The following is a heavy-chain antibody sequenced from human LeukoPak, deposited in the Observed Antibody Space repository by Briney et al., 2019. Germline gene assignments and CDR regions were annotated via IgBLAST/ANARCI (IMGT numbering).Heavy chain of an antibody. J-gene: IGHJ5*02. CDR3: ARDTHHYDFWSGYYNWFDP. D-gene: IGHD3-3*01. V-gene: IGHV3-11*01. CDR2: ISSSGSTI. Sequence: GGSLRLSCAASGFTFSDYYMSWIRQAPGKGLEWFSYISSSGSTIYYADSVKGRFTISRDNAKNSLYLQMNSLRAEDTAVYYCARDTHHYDFWSGYYNWFDPWGQGTLVTVSS. CDR1: GFTFSDYY.